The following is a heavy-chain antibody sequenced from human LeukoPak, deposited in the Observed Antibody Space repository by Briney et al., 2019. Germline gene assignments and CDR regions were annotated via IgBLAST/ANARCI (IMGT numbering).Heavy chain of an antibody. Sequence: QSGGSLRLSCAASGFSFSSYSMNWVRQAPGKGLEWVSYISSSSSITYYADSVKGRFTISRDNAKNSLCLQMNSLRDEDTALYYCGKDLHYYVAMDVWGQGTTVTVSS. CDR3: GKDLHYYVAMDV. CDR1: GFSFSSYS. CDR2: ISSSSSIT. D-gene: IGHD3-16*01. V-gene: IGHV3-48*02. J-gene: IGHJ6*02.